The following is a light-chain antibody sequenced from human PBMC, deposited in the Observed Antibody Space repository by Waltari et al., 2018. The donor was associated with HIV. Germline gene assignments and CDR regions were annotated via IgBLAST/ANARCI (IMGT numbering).Light chain of an antibody. CDR2: RNN. CDR1: TSNTRNHF. J-gene: IGLJ3*02. CDR3: TSWDDSLSGWM. V-gene: IGLV1-47*01. Sequence: QSVLTQPHSASGTPGQRVAISCSGSTSNTRNHFVYWYQHLPGTTPKLLIYRNNQRPSGVPDRFSGSKSGTSASLAISGLRSEDEADYYCTSWDDSLSGWMFGGGTTLTVL.